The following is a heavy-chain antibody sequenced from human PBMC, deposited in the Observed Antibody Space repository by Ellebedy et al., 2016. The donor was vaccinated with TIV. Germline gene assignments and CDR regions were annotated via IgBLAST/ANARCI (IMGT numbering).Heavy chain of an antibody. Sequence: AASVKVSCKASGYTFTSYYMHWVRQAPGQGLEWMGIINPSDGSTTYAQELQGRVTMTRDTSTSTVYMELSSLRSEDTAVYYCARAGDVVVVPAASSPVRYYYVMDVWGQGTTVTVSS. CDR3: ARAGDVVVVPAASSPVRYYYVMDV. CDR2: INPSDGST. D-gene: IGHD2-2*01. V-gene: IGHV1-46*04. J-gene: IGHJ6*02. CDR1: GYTFTSYY.